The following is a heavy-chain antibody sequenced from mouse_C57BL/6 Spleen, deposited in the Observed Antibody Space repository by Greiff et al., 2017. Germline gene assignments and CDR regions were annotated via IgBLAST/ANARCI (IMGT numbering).Heavy chain of an antibody. CDR3: AQLYCYGSSFDY. V-gene: IGHV1-55*01. CDR1: GYTFTSYW. J-gene: IGHJ2*01. CDR2: IYPGSGST. Sequence: VQLQQPGAELVKPGASVKMSCKASGYTFTSYWITWVKQRPGQGLEWIGDIYPGSGSTNYNEKFKSKATLTVDTSSSTAYMQLSNLTSEDSAVYICAQLYCYGSSFDYWGQGTTLTVSS. D-gene: IGHD1-1*01.